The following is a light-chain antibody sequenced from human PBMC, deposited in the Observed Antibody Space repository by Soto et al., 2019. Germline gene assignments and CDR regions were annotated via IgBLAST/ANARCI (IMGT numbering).Light chain of an antibody. Sequence: IQLTQSPSSLSASVGDRVTITCRASQGIRNPLAWYQQKPGQAPRLLIYDASKRATGIPARFSGSGSGTDFTLTISSLEPADFAVYYCQQRTTWPPLFAFGPGTRVDIK. CDR1: QGIRNP. CDR2: DAS. CDR3: QQRTTWPPLFA. V-gene: IGKV3-11*01. J-gene: IGKJ3*01.